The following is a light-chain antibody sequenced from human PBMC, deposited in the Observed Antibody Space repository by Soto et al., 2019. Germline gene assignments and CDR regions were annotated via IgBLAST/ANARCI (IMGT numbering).Light chain of an antibody. V-gene: IGKV4-1*01. Sequence: DIVMTQSPDSLTVSLGERATIHCKSSQSILFTSDNKNYLAWYQQKSGQPPRLLIYWASTRESGVPDRFSGRGSGTDFSLTISSLEAEDVAVYYCKQHYTTPRTFGKGTKVEIK. J-gene: IGKJ1*01. CDR2: WAS. CDR1: QSILFTSDNKNY. CDR3: KQHYTTPRT.